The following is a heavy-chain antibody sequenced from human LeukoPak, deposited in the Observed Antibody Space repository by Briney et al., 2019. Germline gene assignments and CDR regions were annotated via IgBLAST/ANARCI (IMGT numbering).Heavy chain of an antibody. CDR2: INPNSGGT. D-gene: IGHD2-2*01. CDR1: GYTFTGYY. CDR3: AREGRIVVVPAAINYYYYGMDV. Sequence: APVKVSCMASGYTFTGYYMHWVRQAPGQGLEWMGWINPNSGGTNYAQKFQGRVTMTRDTSISTAYMELSRLRSDDTAVYYCAREGRIVVVPAAINYYYYGMDVWGQGTTVTVSS. J-gene: IGHJ6*02. V-gene: IGHV1-2*02.